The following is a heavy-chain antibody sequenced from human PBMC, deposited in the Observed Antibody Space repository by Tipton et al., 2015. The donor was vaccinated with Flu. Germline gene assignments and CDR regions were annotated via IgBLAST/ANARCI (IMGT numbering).Heavy chain of an antibody. CDR2: MKPDGSEK. J-gene: IGHJ3*02. V-gene: IGHV3-7*01. D-gene: IGHD7-27*01. CDR1: GFAFSSSW. Sequence: SLRLSCVGSGFAFSSSWMSWVRQAPGKGLEWVANMKPDGSEKFYVDSVKGRFSISRDNAKKSLYLQMNSLRAEDTALYYCTTDAPDWGGKAFDIWGQGTMVTVSS. CDR3: TTDAPDWGGKAFDI.